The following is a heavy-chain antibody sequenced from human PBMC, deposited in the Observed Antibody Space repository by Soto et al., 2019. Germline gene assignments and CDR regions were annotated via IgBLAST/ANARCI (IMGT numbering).Heavy chain of an antibody. CDR2: IYYSGST. CDR1: GGSISSYY. Sequence: ETLSLTCTVSGGSISSYYWSWIRQPPGKGLEWIGYIYYSGSTNYNPSLKSRVTISVDTSKNQFSLKLSSVTAADTAVYYCARENYDFWSGGLDYWGQGTLVTVSS. CDR3: ARENYDFWSGGLDY. J-gene: IGHJ4*02. V-gene: IGHV4-59*01. D-gene: IGHD3-3*01.